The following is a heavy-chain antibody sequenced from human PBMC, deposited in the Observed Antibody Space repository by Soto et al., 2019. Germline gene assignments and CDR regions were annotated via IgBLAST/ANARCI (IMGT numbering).Heavy chain of an antibody. CDR3: ARARGWYQLLASDMDV. V-gene: IGHV1-2*04. CDR2: INPNSGGT. CDR1: GYTFTGYY. J-gene: IGHJ6*02. D-gene: IGHD2-2*01. Sequence: QVQLVQSGAEVKKPGASVKVSCKASGYTFTGYYMHWVRQAPGQGLEWMGWINPNSGGTNYAQKFQGWVTMTRDTSISTADMVLSRLRSDDTAVYYCARARGWYQLLASDMDVWGQGTTVTVSS.